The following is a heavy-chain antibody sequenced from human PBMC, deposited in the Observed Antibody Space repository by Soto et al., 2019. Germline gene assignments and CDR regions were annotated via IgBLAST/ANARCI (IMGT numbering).Heavy chain of an antibody. CDR1: GFTFSDYY. V-gene: IGHV3-11*01. CDR3: ARDLSPYSGYYDESTSETWFDP. CDR2: ISKSGSII. J-gene: IGHJ5*02. D-gene: IGHD3-16*01. Sequence: QVQLVASGGGLVQPGGSLRLSCAASGFTFSDYYMSWLRQPPGKGLEWVSYISKSGSIIHFADSVKGRFAISRDNAKNTLYLQMSSLRAEDTALYYCARDLSPYSGYYDESTSETWFDPWGQGTLVTVSS.